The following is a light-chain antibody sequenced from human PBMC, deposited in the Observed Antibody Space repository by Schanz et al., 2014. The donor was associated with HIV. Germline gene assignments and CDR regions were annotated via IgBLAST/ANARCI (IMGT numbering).Light chain of an antibody. CDR1: NYNIGSNF. V-gene: IGLV1-51*01. CDR3: GAWDSSLSGLYV. Sequence: QSVLTQPPSVSETPGQRVTISCSGSNYNIGSNFVYWYQQLPGTAPKLLIYDNGRRASGIPDRFSASKSGTSASLDITGLQTGDEADYYCGAWDSSLSGLYVFGTGTKLTVL. CDR2: DNG. J-gene: IGLJ1*01.